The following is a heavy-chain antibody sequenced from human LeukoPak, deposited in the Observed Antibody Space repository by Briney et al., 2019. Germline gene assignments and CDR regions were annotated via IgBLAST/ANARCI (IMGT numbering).Heavy chain of an antibody. D-gene: IGHD2-2*02. CDR3: VRLTRGNCISTSCYTPYSYYYMDV. Sequence: GESLKISCGGSGYSFSNYWIGWVRQMPGKGLDWMGIIYPGDSDTRYSPSFQGQVTISADKSISTAYLQWSSLKASDTAMYYCVRLTRGNCISTSCYTPYSYYYMDVWGKGTTVTVSS. V-gene: IGHV5-51*01. J-gene: IGHJ6*03. CDR1: GYSFSNYW. CDR2: IYPGDSDT.